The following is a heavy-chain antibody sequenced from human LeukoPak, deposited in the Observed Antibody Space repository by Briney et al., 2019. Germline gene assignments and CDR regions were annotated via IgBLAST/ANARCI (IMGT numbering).Heavy chain of an antibody. Sequence: SETLSLTCTVSGGSISSYYWSWIRQPPGKGLEWIGYIYYSGSTNYNPSLKSRVTISVDTSKNQFSPKLSSVTAADTAVYYCASYSSSWYYFDYWGQGTLVTVSS. J-gene: IGHJ4*02. V-gene: IGHV4-59*08. CDR1: GGSISSYY. CDR3: ASYSSSWYYFDY. D-gene: IGHD6-13*01. CDR2: IYYSGST.